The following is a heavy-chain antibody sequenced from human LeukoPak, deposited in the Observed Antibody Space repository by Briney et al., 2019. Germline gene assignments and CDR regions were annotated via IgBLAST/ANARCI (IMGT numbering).Heavy chain of an antibody. CDR3: NTKRYYGSGSYYVTYYYYYYYMDV. CDR2: IKSKTDGGTT. D-gene: IGHD3-10*01. CDR1: GFTFSNAC. V-gene: IGHV3-15*01. J-gene: IGHJ6*03. Sequence: GGSLRLSCAASGFTFSNACMSWVRQAPGKGLEWVGRIKSKTDGGTTDYAAPVKGRFTISRDESKNTLYLQMNSLKTEDTAVYYCNTKRYYGSGSYYVTYYYYYYYMDVWGKGTTVTVSS.